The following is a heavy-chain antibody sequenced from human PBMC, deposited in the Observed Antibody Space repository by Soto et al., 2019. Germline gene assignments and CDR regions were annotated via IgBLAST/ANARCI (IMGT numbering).Heavy chain of an antibody. V-gene: IGHV5-10-1*01. J-gene: IGHJ4*02. CDR2: IDPSDSYT. D-gene: IGHD4-17*01. CDR3: ARLDYGGNSYYFDY. Sequence: RGESLKISCKGSGYSFTNYWISWVRQMPGKGLEWMGRIDPSDSYTNYSPSFQGHVTVSADKSIRTAYLQWSSLKASDTAMYYCARLDYGGNSYYFDYWGQGTLVSVSS. CDR1: GYSFTNYW.